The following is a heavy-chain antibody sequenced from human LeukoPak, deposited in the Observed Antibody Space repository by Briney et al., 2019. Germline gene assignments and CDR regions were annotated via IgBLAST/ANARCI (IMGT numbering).Heavy chain of an antibody. V-gene: IGHV3-7*01. Sequence: PGGSLRLSCAASGFTFGTYWMNWVRRVPGTGLEWVANIGPDGTGKNYGDSVKGRFTISRDNVRNSLYLQMDSLRAEDTAVYYCAREDGKFDYWGQGALVTVSS. CDR3: AREDGKFDY. CDR2: IGPDGTGK. CDR1: GFTFGTYW. J-gene: IGHJ4*02.